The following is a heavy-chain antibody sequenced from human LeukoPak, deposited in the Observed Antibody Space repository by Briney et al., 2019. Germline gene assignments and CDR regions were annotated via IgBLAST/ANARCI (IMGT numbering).Heavy chain of an antibody. CDR2: ISGDGSST. CDR3: AREFEATGFWALDY. CDR1: GFTFSTYW. V-gene: IGHV3-74*01. D-gene: IGHD3-16*01. J-gene: IGHJ4*02. Sequence: PGGSLRLSCAASGFTFSTYWMYWVRQAPGKELVWVSRISGDGSSTSYADSVKGRFTISRDNAKNTLYLQMNSLRAEDTAVYYCAREFEATGFWALDYWGQGTLFTASS.